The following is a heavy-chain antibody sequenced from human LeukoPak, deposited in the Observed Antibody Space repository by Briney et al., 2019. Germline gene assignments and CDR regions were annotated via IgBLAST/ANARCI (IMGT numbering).Heavy chain of an antibody. CDR1: GFFFSGNA. Sequence: PGGSLRLSCEASGFFFSGNAMSWVRQAPGKGLEWVSGIGSDVRTHYANSVKGRFTISRDNSKNTMYLQMNFLRAEDTAVYYCAKDLLGWSFDYWGQRTLVTVSS. V-gene: IGHV3-23*01. CDR2: IGSDVRT. J-gene: IGHJ4*02. CDR3: AKDLLGWSFDY. D-gene: IGHD2-15*01.